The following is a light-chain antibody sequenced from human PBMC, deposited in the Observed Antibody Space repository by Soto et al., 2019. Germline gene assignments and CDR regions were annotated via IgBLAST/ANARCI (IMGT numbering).Light chain of an antibody. CDR2: DAS. CDR1: QSISSW. CDR3: QQYNRYPGT. Sequence: DIQMTQSPSTLSASVGDRVTITCRASQSISSWLAWYQQKPGKPPKLLIYDASSLASGVPSRFSGSGSGTEFTLTISSLQHDDFATYYCQQYNRYPGTFGQGTKVEIK. V-gene: IGKV1-5*01. J-gene: IGKJ1*01.